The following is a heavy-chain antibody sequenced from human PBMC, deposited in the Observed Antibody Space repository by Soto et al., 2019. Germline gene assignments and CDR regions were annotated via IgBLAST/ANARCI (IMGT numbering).Heavy chain of an antibody. Sequence: SETLSLTCTVSGGSISSSNYYWGWIRQPPGKGLEWIGSIYYSGSPYSNPSLKSRVTISVDTSKNHFSLKLSSVTAADTAVYYCARTSYYDILTAYPELDYWGQGTLVTVSS. D-gene: IGHD3-9*01. J-gene: IGHJ4*02. CDR1: GGSISSSNYY. V-gene: IGHV4-39*02. CDR3: ARTSYYDILTAYPELDY. CDR2: IYYSGSP.